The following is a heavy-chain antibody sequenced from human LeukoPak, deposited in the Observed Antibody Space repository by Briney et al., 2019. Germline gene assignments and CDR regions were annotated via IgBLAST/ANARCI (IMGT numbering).Heavy chain of an antibody. D-gene: IGHD6-19*01. Sequence: SETLSLTCTVSGGSSSSSSYYWGWIRQPPGKGLEWIGTIYYSGSTYYNPSLKSRVTISADTSKSQFSLKLSSVTAADTAVYYCASEVAVAGTNHFDYWGQGTLVTVSS. CDR2: IYYSGST. V-gene: IGHV4-39*07. J-gene: IGHJ4*02. CDR3: ASEVAVAGTNHFDY. CDR1: GGSSSSSSYY.